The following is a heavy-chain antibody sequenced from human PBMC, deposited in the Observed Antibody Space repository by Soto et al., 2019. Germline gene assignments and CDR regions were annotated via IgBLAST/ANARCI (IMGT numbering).Heavy chain of an antibody. CDR3: ARGAVHYYREDYFDS. D-gene: IGHD1-26*01. CDR2: IYHSAST. Sequence: SETLSRTCPVSGYSISSGFYWGWIRLAPGKVPEWLGGIYHSASTYYNPSLKSRLTMSVDTSKNQFSLYVSSVTAADTAIYYCARGAVHYYREDYFDSWGRGTLVT. J-gene: IGHJ4*02. CDR1: GYSISSGFY. V-gene: IGHV4-38-2*02.